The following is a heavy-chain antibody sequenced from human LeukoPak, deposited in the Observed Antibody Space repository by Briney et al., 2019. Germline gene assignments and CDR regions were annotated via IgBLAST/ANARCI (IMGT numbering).Heavy chain of an antibody. CDR3: ARGPGIAARYYYYYMDV. CDR2: MNPNSGNT. V-gene: IGHV1-8*02. D-gene: IGHD6-6*01. CDR1: GYTFTSYD. J-gene: IGHJ6*03. Sequence: ASVKVSCKASGYTFTSYDINWVRQATGQGLEWMGWMNPNSGNTGYAQKFQGRVTMTRNTYISTAYMELSSLRSEDTAVYYCARGPGIAARYYYYYMDVWGKGTTVTVSS.